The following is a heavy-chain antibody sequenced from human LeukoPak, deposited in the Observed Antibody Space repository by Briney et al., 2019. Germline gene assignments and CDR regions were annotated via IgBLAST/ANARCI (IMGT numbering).Heavy chain of an antibody. J-gene: IGHJ4*02. V-gene: IGHV4-59*08. Sequence: SETLSLTCTVSGGSISSYYWSWIRQPPGKGLEWIGSIYYSGSTNYNPSLKSRVTTSVDTSKNQFSLTLSSVTAADTAVYYCARHPSYFGDSFDYWGQGTLVSVSS. CDR2: IYYSGST. CDR3: ARHPSYFGDSFDY. D-gene: IGHD4-17*01. CDR1: GGSISSYY.